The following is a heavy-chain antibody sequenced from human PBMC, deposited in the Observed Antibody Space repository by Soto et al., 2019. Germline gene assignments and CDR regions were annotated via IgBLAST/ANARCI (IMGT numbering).Heavy chain of an antibody. J-gene: IGHJ4*02. CDR1: GGSISSYY. CDR3: ARHVSVSVFLNYFDQ. CDR2: IYYSGST. Sequence: SETLSLTCTVSGGSISSYYWSWIRQPPGKGLEWIGYIYYSGSTNYNPSLKSRVTISVDTSKNQFSLKLSSVTAADTAVYYCARHVSVSVFLNYFDQWGQGTLVTVSS. V-gene: IGHV4-59*01. D-gene: IGHD3-10*02.